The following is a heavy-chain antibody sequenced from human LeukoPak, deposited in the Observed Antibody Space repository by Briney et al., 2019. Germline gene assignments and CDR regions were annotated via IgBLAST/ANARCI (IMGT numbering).Heavy chain of an antibody. CDR3: ATLSSGDFDY. CDR1: GYTLTELS. D-gene: IGHD3-22*01. V-gene: IGHV1-24*01. Sequence: AASVKVSCKVSGYTLTELSMHWVRQAPGKELEWMGGFDPEDGETIYAQKFQGRVTMTEDTSTDTAYMELSSLRSEDTAVYYCATLSSGDFDYWGQGTLVTVSS. CDR2: FDPEDGET. J-gene: IGHJ4*02.